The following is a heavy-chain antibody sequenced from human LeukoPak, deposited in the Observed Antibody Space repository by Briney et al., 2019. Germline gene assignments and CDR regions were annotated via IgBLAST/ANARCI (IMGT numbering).Heavy chain of an antibody. V-gene: IGHV3-53*01. CDR2: IYSGGTT. CDR1: GFTVSSNY. CDR3: ARVLSVSYCDS. Sequence: GGSLRLSCAASGFTVSSNYMSWVRQAPGKGLEWVSVIYSGGTTYYADSVKGRFTISRDNSKNTLYLQMNSLRGEDTAVYYCARVLSVSYCDSWGQGTLLTVSS. D-gene: IGHD2/OR15-2a*01. J-gene: IGHJ4*02.